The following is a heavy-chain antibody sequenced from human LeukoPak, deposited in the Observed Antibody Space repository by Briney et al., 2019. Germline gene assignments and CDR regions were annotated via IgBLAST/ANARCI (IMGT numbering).Heavy chain of an antibody. CDR2: VSGSGGST. J-gene: IGHJ4*02. CDR1: GFTFANYL. CDR3: AKLTQPSAY. V-gene: IGHV3-23*01. D-gene: IGHD3-9*01. Sequence: PGGSLRLSCAASGFTFANYLMSWVRQTPGKGLEWVSSVSGSGGSTYYADSVKGRFTISRDNPKNTVYLQMSSLRAEDTAVYYCAKLTQPSAYWGQGTLVTVSS.